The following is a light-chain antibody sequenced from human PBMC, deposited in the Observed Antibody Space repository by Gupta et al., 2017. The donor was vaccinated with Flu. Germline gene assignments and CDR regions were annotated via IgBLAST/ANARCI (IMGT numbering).Light chain of an antibody. CDR2: GAS. Sequence: DIQMTQSPSSLSASVGDRVTITCRASQSISRYLNWYQQKQGKAPKLLIYGASSLQSGVPSRFSGSGSGTDFTLIITRLQPEDFATYYCQQSYSIPSTFGQGTKVDIK. J-gene: IGKJ2*02. V-gene: IGKV1-39*01. CDR1: QSISRY. CDR3: QQSYSIPST.